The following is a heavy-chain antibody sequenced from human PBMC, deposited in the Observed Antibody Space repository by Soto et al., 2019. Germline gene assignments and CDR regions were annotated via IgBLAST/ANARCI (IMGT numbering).Heavy chain of an antibody. Sequence: PGGSLRLSCAASGFTFSSYWMSWVRQAPGKGLEWVANIKQDGSEKYYVDSVKGRFTISRDNAKNSLYLQMNSLRAEDTAVYYCARLGDYPFRDYYYYGMDVWGQGTTVTVSS. D-gene: IGHD1-26*01. J-gene: IGHJ6*02. CDR1: GFTFSSYW. CDR3: ARLGDYPFRDYYYYGMDV. V-gene: IGHV3-7*05. CDR2: IKQDGSEK.